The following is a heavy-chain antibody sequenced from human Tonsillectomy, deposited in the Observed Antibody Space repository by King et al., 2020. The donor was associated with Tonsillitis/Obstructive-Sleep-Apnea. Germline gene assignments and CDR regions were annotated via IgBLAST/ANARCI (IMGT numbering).Heavy chain of an antibody. J-gene: IGHJ4*02. Sequence: VQLVESGAEVKKPGASVKVSCKASGYTFTSYYMHWVRQAPGQGLEWMGIINPSGGSTSYAQKFQGRVTMTRDTSTSTVYMELSSLRSEDTAVYYCARDPGESGSYWVMDFDYWGQGTLVTVSS. D-gene: IGHD1-26*01. V-gene: IGHV1-46*01. CDR2: INPSGGST. CDR1: GYTFTSYY. CDR3: ARDPGESGSYWVMDFDY.